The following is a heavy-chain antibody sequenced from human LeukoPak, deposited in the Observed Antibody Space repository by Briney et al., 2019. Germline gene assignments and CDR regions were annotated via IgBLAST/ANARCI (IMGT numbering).Heavy chain of an antibody. CDR3: ARAVPHYNNYYYYYYMDV. Sequence: PGGSLRLSCAASGFTFDDYGMSWVRQAPGKGLEWVSGINWNGGSTGYADSVKGRFTISRDNAKNSLYLQMNSLRAEDTALYYCARAVPHYNNYYYYYYMDVWGKGTTVTVSS. CDR1: GFTFDDYG. J-gene: IGHJ6*03. D-gene: IGHD4-11*01. CDR2: INWNGGST. V-gene: IGHV3-20*04.